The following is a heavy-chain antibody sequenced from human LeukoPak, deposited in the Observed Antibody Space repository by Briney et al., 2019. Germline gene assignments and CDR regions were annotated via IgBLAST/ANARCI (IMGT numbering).Heavy chain of an antibody. Sequence: PGGSLRLSCTASGFTFSTYAMSWVRQAPGKGLEWVSSISGSDHNTYYADSVKGRFTISRDNSKNRLYLQMNSLRAEDTAVYYCARDGYSSGWSLGYFDYWGQGTLVTVSS. CDR2: ISGSDHNT. D-gene: IGHD6-19*01. CDR3: ARDGYSSGWSLGYFDY. J-gene: IGHJ4*02. CDR1: GFTFSTYA. V-gene: IGHV3-23*01.